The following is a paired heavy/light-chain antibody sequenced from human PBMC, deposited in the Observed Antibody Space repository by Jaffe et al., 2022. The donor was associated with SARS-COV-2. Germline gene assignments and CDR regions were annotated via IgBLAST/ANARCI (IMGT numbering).Light chain of an antibody. CDR2: QVN. CDR1: SSDVGAYDL. V-gene: IGLV2-8*01. CDR3: TSFAGVNNWLL. J-gene: IGLJ2*01. Sequence: QSALTQPPSASGSPGQSVTISCTGTSSDVGAYDLVSWYQQRPGNPPNLILYQVNKRPSGVPDRFSGSKSGNTASLTVSGLQTEDEADYYCTSFAGVNNWLLFGGGTKLTVL.
Heavy chain of an antibody. V-gene: IGHV4-59*13. CDR3: ARIINAVAAFDI. CDR1: GGSISGYF. CDR2: IYSTGIT. D-gene: IGHD2-15*01. Sequence: QVQLQESGPGLVKPSETLSLTCTVSGGSISGYFWSWIRQVPGRGPEWIAYIYSTGITNYNPSLKSRVTISVDTSNNQFSLRLRFVSAADTAVYSCARIINAVAAFDIWGQGTMVTVSS. J-gene: IGHJ3*02.